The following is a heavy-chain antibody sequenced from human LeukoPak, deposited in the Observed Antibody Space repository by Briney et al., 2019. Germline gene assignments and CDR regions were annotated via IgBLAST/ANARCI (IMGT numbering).Heavy chain of an antibody. Sequence: GRSLRLSCAASGFTFSSYAMHWVRQAPGKGLEWVAVISYDGSNKYYADSVKGRFTISRDNSKNTLYLQMNSLRAEDTAVYYCARSLRITMIVVVGYWGQGTLVTVSS. CDR2: ISYDGSNK. J-gene: IGHJ4*02. CDR3: ARSLRITMIVVVGY. V-gene: IGHV3-30-3*01. CDR1: GFTFSSYA. D-gene: IGHD3-22*01.